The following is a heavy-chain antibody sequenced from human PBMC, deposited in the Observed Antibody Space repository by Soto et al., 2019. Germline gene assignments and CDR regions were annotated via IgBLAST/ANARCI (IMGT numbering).Heavy chain of an antibody. CDR3: AREGSYSAYNFAHGIQLWSFDF. D-gene: IGHD5-12*01. V-gene: IGHV4-4*07. CDR1: GGSINTFC. J-gene: IGHJ4*02. CDR2: IFSSGST. Sequence: PSETLSLTCTVSGGSINTFCWSWVRQPSGRGLEWIGRIFSSGSTSFNPSLESRVAMSVDTSKNHFSLNWSSVTAADMAVYYCAREGSYSAYNFAHGIQLWSFDFWGQGALVNVSS.